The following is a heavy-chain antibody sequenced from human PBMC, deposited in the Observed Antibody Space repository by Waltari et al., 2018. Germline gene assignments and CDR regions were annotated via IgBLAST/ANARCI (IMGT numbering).Heavy chain of an antibody. CDR2: ISSSSSYI. J-gene: IGHJ3*02. D-gene: IGHD5-12*01. CDR1: GFTFSSYS. Sequence: EVQLVESGGGLVEPGGSLRLSCAASGFTFSSYSMSWVRQAPGKGLEWVSSISSSSSYIYYADSVKGRFTISRDNAKNSLYLQMNSLRAEDTAVYYCARDRGDGYNSLLDAFDIWGQGTMVTVSS. CDR3: ARDRGDGYNSLLDAFDI. V-gene: IGHV3-21*01.